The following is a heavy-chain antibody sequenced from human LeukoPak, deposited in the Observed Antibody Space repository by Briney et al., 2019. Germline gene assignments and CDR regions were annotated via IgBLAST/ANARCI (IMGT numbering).Heavy chain of an antibody. Sequence: PGGSLRLSCAASGFISSSYWMHWVRQAPGKGLEWVSRINTDGTSTIYADSVRGRFTISRDNAKNTVYLQMNSLRAEDTAVYYCARGSVGPDCWGQGTLVTVSS. CDR1: GFISSSYW. D-gene: IGHD1-26*01. V-gene: IGHV3-74*01. J-gene: IGHJ4*02. CDR2: INTDGTST. CDR3: ARGSVGPDC.